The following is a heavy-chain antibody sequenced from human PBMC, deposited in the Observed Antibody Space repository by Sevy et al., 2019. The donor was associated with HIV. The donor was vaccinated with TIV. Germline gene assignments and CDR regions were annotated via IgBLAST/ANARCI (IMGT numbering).Heavy chain of an antibody. CDR2: IYHSGST. J-gene: IGHJ5*02. V-gene: IGHV4-38-2*02. CDR3: ARDANIAAAGTIRFDP. CDR1: GYSISSGYY. Sequence: SETLSLTCAVSGYSISSGYYWGWIRQPPGKGLEWIGSIYHSGSTYYNPSLKSRVTISVDTSKNQFSLKLSSVTAADTAVYYCARDANIAAAGTIRFDPWGQGTLVTVSS. D-gene: IGHD6-13*01.